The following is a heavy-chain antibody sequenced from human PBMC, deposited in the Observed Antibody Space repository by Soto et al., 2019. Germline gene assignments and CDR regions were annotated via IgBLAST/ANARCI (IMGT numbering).Heavy chain of an antibody. CDR3: ASLVAANSV. D-gene: IGHD5-12*01. CDR2: VYTSGSN. Sequence: QVHLQESAPGLVKPSETLSLTCTVSGGSISSYYWSWILQPPGKGLDWIGYVYTSGSNNYNPSLKTRVTICVAKTKTQFSQKLNSVTAADTAVYYCASLVAANSVWGQGTLVTVSS. V-gene: IGHV4-4*08. CDR1: GGSISSYY. J-gene: IGHJ4*02.